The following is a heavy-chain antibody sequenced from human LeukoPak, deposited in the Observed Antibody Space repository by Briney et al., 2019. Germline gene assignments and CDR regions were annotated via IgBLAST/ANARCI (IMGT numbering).Heavy chain of an antibody. Sequence: GESLKISCKGSGYSFTNFWIAWVRQMPGKGLEWMGIIYPGDSDTRHSPSFQGQVTISADKSISTAYLQWSSLEASDTGIYYCARHYYGSGSSGQNDFWGQGTLVTVSS. J-gene: IGHJ4*02. CDR3: ARHYYGSGSSGQNDF. V-gene: IGHV5-51*01. CDR1: GYSFTNFW. D-gene: IGHD3-10*01. CDR2: IYPGDSDT.